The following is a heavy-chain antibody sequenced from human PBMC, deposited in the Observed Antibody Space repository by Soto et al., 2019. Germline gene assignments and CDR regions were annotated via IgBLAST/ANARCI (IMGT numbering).Heavy chain of an antibody. V-gene: IGHV3-49*03. D-gene: IGHD6-13*01. Sequence: HPGGSLRLSCTASGFTFGDYAMSWFRQAPGKGLEWVGFIRSKAYGGTTEYAASVKGRFTISRDDSKSIAYLQMNSLKTEDTAVYYCTRDRYSSSWWDYYYGMDVWGQGTTVTVSS. CDR2: IRSKAYGGTT. J-gene: IGHJ6*02. CDR1: GFTFGDYA. CDR3: TRDRYSSSWWDYYYGMDV.